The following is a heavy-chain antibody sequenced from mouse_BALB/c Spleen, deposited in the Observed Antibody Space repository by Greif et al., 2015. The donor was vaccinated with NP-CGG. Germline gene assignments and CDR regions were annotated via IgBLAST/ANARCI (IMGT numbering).Heavy chain of an antibody. D-gene: IGHD2-4*01. V-gene: IGHV1-4*01. CDR3: ARAGDHDNWFAY. Sequence: VQLQQSGAELARPGASVKMSCKASGYTFTSYTMHWVKQRPGQGLEWIGYINPSSGYTNYNQKFKDKATLTADKSSSTAYMQLSSLTSEDSAVYYCARAGDHDNWFAYWGQGTLVTVSA. CDR1: GYTFTSYT. CDR2: INPSSGYT. J-gene: IGHJ3*01.